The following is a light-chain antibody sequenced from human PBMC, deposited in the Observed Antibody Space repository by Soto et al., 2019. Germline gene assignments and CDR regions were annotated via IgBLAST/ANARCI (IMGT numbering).Light chain of an antibody. CDR1: TSDVGGYDY. CDR2: EVS. J-gene: IGLJ1*01. V-gene: IGLV2-14*01. CDR3: YSFTSGNTLYV. Sequence: QSVMTQPACVSGSPGQSITISCTGTTSDVGGYDYVSWYQQHPGQAPKLLIYEVSNRPSGVSHRFSGSKSGNTASLSISELQAEEEADYYCYSFTSGNTLYVFGTGTKAPS.